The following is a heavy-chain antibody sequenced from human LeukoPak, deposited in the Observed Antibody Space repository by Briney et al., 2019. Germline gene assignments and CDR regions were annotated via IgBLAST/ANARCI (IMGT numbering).Heavy chain of an antibody. CDR1: GFTFSSYI. D-gene: IGHD5-12*01. V-gene: IGHV3-23*01. J-gene: IGHJ4*02. Sequence: PGGSLRLSCAASGFTFSSYIMTWVRQAPGKGLEWVSTIKGSSEATFYADSVKGRFTISRDNSKNTLYLQMNSLRAEDTAVYYCARAPGYSGYGYFDYWGQGTLVTVSS. CDR2: IKGSSEAT. CDR3: ARAPGYSGYGYFDY.